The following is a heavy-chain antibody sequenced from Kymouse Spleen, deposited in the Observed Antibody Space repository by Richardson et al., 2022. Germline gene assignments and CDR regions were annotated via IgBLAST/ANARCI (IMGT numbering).Heavy chain of an antibody. J-gene: IGHJ6*02. CDR3: AKAPGSGSYYYYYYGMDV. CDR1: GFTFSSYG. Sequence: QVQLVESGGGVVQPGRSLRLSCAASGFTFSSYGMHWVRQAPGKGLEWVAVISYDGSNKYYADSVKGRFTISRDNSKNTLYLQMNSLRAEDTAVYYCAKAPGSGSYYYYYYGMDVWGQGTTVTVSS. V-gene: IGHV3-30*18. D-gene: IGHD3-10*01. CDR2: ISYDGSNK.